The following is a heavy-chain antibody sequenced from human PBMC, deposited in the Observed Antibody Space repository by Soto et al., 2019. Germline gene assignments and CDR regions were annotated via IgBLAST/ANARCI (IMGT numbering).Heavy chain of an antibody. D-gene: IGHD3-22*01. V-gene: IGHV3-23*01. J-gene: IGHJ4*02. Sequence: GGSLRLSCAASGFTFSSYAMSWVRQAPGKGLEWVSAISGSGGSTYYADSVKGRFTISRDNSKNTLYLQMNSLRAEDTAVYYCAMPPYYYDSSGYYYEPEKKNWGQGTLVTVSS. CDR3: AMPPYYYDSSGYYYEPEKKN. CDR1: GFTFSSYA. CDR2: ISGSGGST.